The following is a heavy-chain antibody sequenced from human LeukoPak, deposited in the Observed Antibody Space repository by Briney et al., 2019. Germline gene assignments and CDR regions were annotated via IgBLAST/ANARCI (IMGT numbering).Heavy chain of an antibody. Sequence: SETLSLTCAVYGGSFSGYYWSWIRQPPGKGLEWIGEINHSGSTNYNPSLKSRVTISVDTSKNQFSLKLSSVTAADTAVYYCARGTDIVVAPAARYYYYGMDVWGQGTTVTVSS. D-gene: IGHD2-2*01. V-gene: IGHV4-34*01. CDR3: ARGTDIVVAPAARYYYYGMDV. J-gene: IGHJ6*02. CDR1: GGSFSGYY. CDR2: INHSGST.